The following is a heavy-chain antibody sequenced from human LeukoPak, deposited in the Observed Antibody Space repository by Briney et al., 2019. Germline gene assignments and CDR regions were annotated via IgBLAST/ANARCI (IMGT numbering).Heavy chain of an antibody. D-gene: IGHD6-19*01. Sequence: SQTLSLTCAISGDSVSSNSAAWNWIRQSPSRGLEWLGRTYYRSKWYNDYAVSVKSRITINPDTSKNQFSLQLNSVTPEDTAVYYCVQSSGWPGRANWFDPWGQGTLVTVSS. J-gene: IGHJ5*02. CDR2: TYYRSKWYN. V-gene: IGHV6-1*01. CDR1: GDSVSSNSAA. CDR3: VQSSGWPGRANWFDP.